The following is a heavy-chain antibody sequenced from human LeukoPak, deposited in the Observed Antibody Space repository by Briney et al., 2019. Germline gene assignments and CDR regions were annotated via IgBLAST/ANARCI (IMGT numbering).Heavy chain of an antibody. V-gene: IGHV3-7*01. J-gene: IGHJ3*02. D-gene: IGHD2-15*01. CDR3: ARDRNYCSSDRCYGAFDI. CDR1: GLTFSGYT. Sequence: GGSLRLSCEASGLTFSGYTTNWVRQAPDKGLEWVANIRGDGSRLYYVDSVKGRFTISRDNAKNSLYLQMSNLRADDTSVYYCARDRNYCSSDRCYGAFDIWGQGTMVTVSS. CDR2: IRGDGSRL.